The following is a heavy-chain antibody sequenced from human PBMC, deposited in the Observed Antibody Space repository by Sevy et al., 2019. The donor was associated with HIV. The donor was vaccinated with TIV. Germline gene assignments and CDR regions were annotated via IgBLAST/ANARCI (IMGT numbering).Heavy chain of an antibody. D-gene: IGHD6-19*01. J-gene: IGHJ4*02. Sequence: KISCNASGGTFSSYGISWVRPAPGQGLEWMGGFIPILGTVNYAQKFKGRVTITADESTKTAYMELSSLRAEDTAVYYCARGGFNGWYYFDYWGQETLVTVSS. CDR3: ARGGFNGWYYFDY. CDR2: FIPILGTV. V-gene: IGHV1-69*01. CDR1: GGTFSSYG.